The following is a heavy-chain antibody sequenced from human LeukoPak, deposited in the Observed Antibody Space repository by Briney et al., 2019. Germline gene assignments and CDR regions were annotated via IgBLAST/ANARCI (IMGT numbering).Heavy chain of an antibody. D-gene: IGHD1-26*01. Sequence: KASETLSLTCGVSGGSISGTNWWSWVRQPPGQGLEWIGEISLRGLTYYNPSLRSRLTMSLDESKNQVSLNLTSVTAADTAVYYCSRESGPFSPFGFWGQGTLVSVHS. CDR2: ISLRGLT. J-gene: IGHJ4*02. CDR3: SRESGPFSPFGF. V-gene: IGHV4-4*02. CDR1: GGSISGTNW.